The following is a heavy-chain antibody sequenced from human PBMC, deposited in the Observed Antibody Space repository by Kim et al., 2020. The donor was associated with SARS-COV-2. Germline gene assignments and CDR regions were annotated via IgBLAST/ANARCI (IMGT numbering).Heavy chain of an antibody. D-gene: IGHD4-17*01. CDR1: GGSISSSSYY. V-gene: IGHV4-39*01. Sequence: SETLSLTCTVSGGSISSSSYYWGWIRQPPGKGLEWIGSIYYSGSTYYNPTLKSRVTISVDTSKNQFSLKLSSVTAADTAVYYCSRVRWSYYFDYWGQGT. J-gene: IGHJ4*02. CDR2: IYYSGST. CDR3: SRVRWSYYFDY.